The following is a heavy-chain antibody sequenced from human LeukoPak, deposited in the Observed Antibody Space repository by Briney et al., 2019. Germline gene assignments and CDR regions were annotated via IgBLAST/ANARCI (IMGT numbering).Heavy chain of an antibody. J-gene: IGHJ3*02. Sequence: PVKVSRKTSGYTFTSYYIHWVRQAPGQGLEWMGGIIQIFGTANYAQKFQGRVTITADESTSTAYMELSSLRSEDTAVYYCATRDGIVVVPAAINENAFDIWGQGTMVTVSS. V-gene: IGHV1-69*13. D-gene: IGHD2-2*02. CDR1: GYTFTSYY. CDR3: ATRDGIVVVPAAINENAFDI. CDR2: IIQIFGTA.